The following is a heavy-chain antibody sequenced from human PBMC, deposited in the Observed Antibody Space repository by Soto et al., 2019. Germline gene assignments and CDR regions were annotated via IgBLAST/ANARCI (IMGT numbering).Heavy chain of an antibody. V-gene: IGHV4-4*02. J-gene: IGHJ5*01. CDR2: VQIAGHS. Sequence: QVHLQEAGPGLVTPSGTLSLTCTLSGGSVRAPDWWNWVLQSPDKVLEWIAEVQIAGHSKYNPSLRSRFSGSIDSAKNQFYLKLDSVTAAVTAIYYCARVRQGCSANNCYFDPWGQGTQVTISP. CDR3: ARVRQGCSANNCYFDP. CDR1: GGSVRAPDW. D-gene: IGHD1-1*01.